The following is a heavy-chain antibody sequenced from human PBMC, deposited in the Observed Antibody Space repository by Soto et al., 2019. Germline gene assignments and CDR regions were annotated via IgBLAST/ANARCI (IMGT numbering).Heavy chain of an antibody. Sequence: EVQLVESGGGLAQPGGSLRLSCAAAGFSISTYHMSWVRQAPGKGLEWVASAKQDGSAKDYVDSVKGRFTISRDNAKNSVYLQMNSLRAEDTAVYDCARWRGQQSEVDCWGQGTLVTVSS. CDR2: AKQDGSAK. CDR3: ARWRGQQSEVDC. D-gene: IGHD3-3*01. V-gene: IGHV3-7*01. CDR1: GFSISTYH. J-gene: IGHJ4*02.